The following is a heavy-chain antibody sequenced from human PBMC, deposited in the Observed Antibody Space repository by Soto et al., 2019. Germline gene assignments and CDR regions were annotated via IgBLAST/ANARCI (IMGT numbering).Heavy chain of an antibody. V-gene: IGHV1-3*04. Sequence: QVQLVQSGAEVKKPGASVKVSCKASGITSTTYAIHWVRQAPGQGLEWMGWINTGNGNTRYSQRFLGRVSLTTDTSASSASIDLSSRTSEDTAVYYCARAISGYVTWGQGPLITVYS. CDR1: GITSTTYA. J-gene: IGHJ5*02. CDR2: INTGNGNT. D-gene: IGHD5-12*01. CDR3: ARAISGYVT.